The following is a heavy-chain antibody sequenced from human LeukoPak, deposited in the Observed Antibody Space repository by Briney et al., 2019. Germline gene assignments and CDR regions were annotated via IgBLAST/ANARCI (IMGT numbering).Heavy chain of an antibody. J-gene: IGHJ6*02. CDR3: AREIVLVPAAIPYSYVMDV. Sequence: GGALRLSCAASGFTYSRYWMRGVREARGKGLEEGADIKQDGNEKEYVEAVKGRFTICRENDKNRLYGQMKRVRAEDPAVYSCAREIVLVPAAIPYSYVMDVWGQGTSVTVSS. CDR1: GFTYSRYW. V-gene: IGHV3-7*01. CDR2: IKQDGNEK. D-gene: IGHD2-2*01.